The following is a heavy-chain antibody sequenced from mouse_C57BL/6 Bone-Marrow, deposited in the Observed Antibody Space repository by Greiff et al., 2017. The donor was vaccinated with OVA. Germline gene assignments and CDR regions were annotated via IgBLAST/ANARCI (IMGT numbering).Heavy chain of an antibody. CDR2: IYPGSGST. D-gene: IGHD2-12*01. V-gene: IGHV1-55*01. CDR3: ARSYRSFDY. CDR1: GYTFTSYW. Sequence: LQESGAELVKPGASVKMSCKASGYTFTSYWITWVKQRPGQGLEWIGDIYPGSGSTNYNEKFKSKATLTVDTSSSTAYMQLSSLTSEDSAVYYCARSYRSFDYWGQGTTLTVSS. J-gene: IGHJ2*01.